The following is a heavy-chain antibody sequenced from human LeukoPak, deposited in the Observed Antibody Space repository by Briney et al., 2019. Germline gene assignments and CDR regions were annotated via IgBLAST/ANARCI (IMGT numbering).Heavy chain of an antibody. V-gene: IGHV3-23*01. CDR1: RFTFSGYA. D-gene: IGHD6-19*01. CDR2: IDASGVNT. CDR3: AKGSGSGWYGWFDP. Sequence: GGSLRLSCAASRFTFSGYAMYWVRKAPGKGLEWVSCIDASGVNTYYADSVKGRFTISRDNSRSTLYLQMNSLRAEDTAVYYCAKGSGSGWYGWFDPWGQGTLVTVSS. J-gene: IGHJ5*02.